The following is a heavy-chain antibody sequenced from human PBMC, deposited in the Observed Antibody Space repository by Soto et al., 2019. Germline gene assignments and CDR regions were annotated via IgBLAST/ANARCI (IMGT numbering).Heavy chain of an antibody. CDR2: MNPNNGNT. Sequence: ASVKVSCKAAAYTFTSYDINWVRQATGQDFEWMGWMNPNNGNTAYAQKFQGRVTMTTDTSTSTAYMELRSLRSDDTAVYYCARPAGPRRPLDYWGQGTLVTVSS. J-gene: IGHJ4*02. CDR1: AYTFTSYD. CDR3: ARPAGPRRPLDY. V-gene: IGHV1-8*01.